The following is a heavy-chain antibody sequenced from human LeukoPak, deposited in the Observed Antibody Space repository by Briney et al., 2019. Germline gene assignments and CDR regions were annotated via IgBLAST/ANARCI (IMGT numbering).Heavy chain of an antibody. D-gene: IGHD5-12*01. CDR1: GFTFSSYA. V-gene: IGHV3-30*04. CDR2: ISYDGSNK. Sequence: GGSLRLSCAASGFTFSSYAMHWVRQAPGKGLEWVAVISYDGSNKYYADSVKGRFTISRDNSKNTLYLQMNSLRAEDTAVYYCARDYDGTNWFDPWGQGTLVTVSS. CDR3: ARDYDGTNWFDP. J-gene: IGHJ5*02.